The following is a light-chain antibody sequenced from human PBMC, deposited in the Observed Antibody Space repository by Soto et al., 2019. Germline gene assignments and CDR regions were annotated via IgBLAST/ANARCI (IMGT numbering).Light chain of an antibody. CDR1: SSDVGGYNY. CDR3: SSYTSSNTPRV. V-gene: IGLV2-14*01. J-gene: IGLJ2*01. Sequence: QSALTQPASVSGSPGQSITISCTGTSSDVGGYNYVSWYQQHPGKAPKLMIYDVSNRPSGVSNRFSGSKSGSTASLTISGLQAEDEADYYCSSYTSSNTPRVLGGGTKLTVL. CDR2: DVS.